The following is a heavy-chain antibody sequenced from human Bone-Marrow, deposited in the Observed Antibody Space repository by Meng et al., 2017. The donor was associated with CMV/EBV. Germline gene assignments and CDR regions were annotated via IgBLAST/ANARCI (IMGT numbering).Heavy chain of an antibody. V-gene: IGHV3-11*01. Sequence: GESLKISCAASGFTFSDYYMSWIRQAPGKGLEWVSYISSSGSTIYYADSVKGRFTISRDNAKNSLYLQMNSLRAEDTAVYYCARDLMGSPYDLYGMDVWGQRNTVNV. CDR3: ARDLMGSPYDLYGMDV. J-gene: IGHJ6*02. D-gene: IGHD2-8*01. CDR2: ISSSGSTI. CDR1: GFTFSDYY.